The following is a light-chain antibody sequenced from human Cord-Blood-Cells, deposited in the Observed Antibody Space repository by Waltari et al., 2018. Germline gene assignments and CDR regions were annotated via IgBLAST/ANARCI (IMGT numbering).Light chain of an antibody. V-gene: IGKV3-15*01. CDR3: QQYNNWPPYS. J-gene: IGKJ2*03. CDR2: GAS. Sequence: EIVVTQAPATLSVCPGERVTVSCRARQSVSRNLAWFEQKPGQAPRLLIYGASTRATGIPPRFSGIGSGTEFTLTISNLQSEDFVVYYCQQYNNWPPYSFGQGTTLEIK. CDR1: QSVSRN.